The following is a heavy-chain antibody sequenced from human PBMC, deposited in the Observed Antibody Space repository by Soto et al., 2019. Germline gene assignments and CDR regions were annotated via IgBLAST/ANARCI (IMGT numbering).Heavy chain of an antibody. CDR1: NGSLTSHY. CDR3: ARRMDRSGSASIYHRMDV. Sequence: QVHLQESGPELVKPSETLSLTCRVSNGSLTSHYWTWIRQPPGKGLEWIGYIYYSGSTNYSPSLKSLLTMSIDTSRTQFSLKLSSVTAADTAIYYCARRMDRSGSASIYHRMDVWGPGTMVTVSS. D-gene: IGHD3-22*01. J-gene: IGHJ6*02. V-gene: IGHV4-59*11. CDR2: IYYSGST.